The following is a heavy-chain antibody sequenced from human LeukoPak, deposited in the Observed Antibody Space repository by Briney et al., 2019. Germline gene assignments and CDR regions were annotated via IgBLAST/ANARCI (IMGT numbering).Heavy chain of an antibody. Sequence: SETLSLTCIVSDDSISNYPWNWIRQPPGKGLEWIGQTSDSGSTNYNPSLKSRVTLSRDTSKNQFSLKLTSVTAADTAIYFCASAPNIYYFNYWGQGTLVTVSS. D-gene: IGHD3-3*02. V-gene: IGHV4-59*08. J-gene: IGHJ4*02. CDR2: TSDSGST. CDR3: ASAPNIYYFNY. CDR1: DDSISNYP.